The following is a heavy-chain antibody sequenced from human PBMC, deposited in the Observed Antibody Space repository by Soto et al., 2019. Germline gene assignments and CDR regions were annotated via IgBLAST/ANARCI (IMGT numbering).Heavy chain of an antibody. V-gene: IGHV4-59*08. Sequence: QVQLQESGPGLVKPSETLSLTCSVSGGSFSNYYWSWIRQPPGKGLEWIGYITYSGSTSCNPSLKSRVTISVDTSKNQFSLKLSSVTAADTAVYYCARHHCSGTSCYVYFDSWGQGTLVTVSS. CDR3: ARHHCSGTSCYVYFDS. D-gene: IGHD2-2*01. CDR1: GGSFSNYY. J-gene: IGHJ4*02. CDR2: ITYSGST.